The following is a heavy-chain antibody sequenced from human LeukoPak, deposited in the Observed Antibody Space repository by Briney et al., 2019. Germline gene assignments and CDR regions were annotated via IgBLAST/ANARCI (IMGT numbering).Heavy chain of an antibody. CDR3: ARVTYSRSSISLDAFDI. CDR1: GGSISSSSYY. Sequence: SETLSLTCTVSGGSISSSSYYWGWIRQPPGKGLEWIGRIYSSGSTNYNPSLQSRVTMSVDTSKNQFSLKLSSVTAADTAVYYCARVTYSRSSISLDAFDIWGPGTMVTVSS. D-gene: IGHD6-6*01. V-gene: IGHV4-61*05. CDR2: IYSSGST. J-gene: IGHJ3*02.